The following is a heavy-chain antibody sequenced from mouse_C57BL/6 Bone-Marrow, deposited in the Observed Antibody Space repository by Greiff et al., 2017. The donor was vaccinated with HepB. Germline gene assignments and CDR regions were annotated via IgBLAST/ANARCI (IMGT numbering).Heavy chain of an antibody. J-gene: IGHJ1*03. Sequence: EVKLQESGPGLVKPSQSLSLTCSVTGYSITSGYYWNWIRQFPGNKLEWMGYISYDGSNNYNPSLKNRISITRDTSKNQFFLKLNSVTTEDTATYYCARDPITTVVALYWYFDVWGTGTTVTVSS. CDR3: ARDPITTVVALYWYFDV. CDR2: ISYDGSN. CDR1: GYSITSGYY. D-gene: IGHD1-1*01. V-gene: IGHV3-6*01.